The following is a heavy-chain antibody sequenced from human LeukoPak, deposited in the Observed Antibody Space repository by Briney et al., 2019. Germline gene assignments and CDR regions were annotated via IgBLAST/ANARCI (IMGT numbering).Heavy chain of an antibody. D-gene: IGHD6-19*01. CDR3: ARDGSGTGWYAADY. CDR1: GVSISNYY. CDR2: IYYSGST. V-gene: IGHV4-59*01. Sequence: PSETLSLTCTVSGVSISNYYWSWIRQPPGKGLEWIGYIYYSGSTNYNPSLKSRVTISVDTSKNQFSLKLTSVTAAYTAVYYCARDGSGTGWYAADYWGQGTLVTVSS. J-gene: IGHJ4*02.